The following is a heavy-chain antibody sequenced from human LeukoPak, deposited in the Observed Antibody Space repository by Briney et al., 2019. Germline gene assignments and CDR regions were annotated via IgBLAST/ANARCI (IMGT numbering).Heavy chain of an antibody. CDR3: ARLEWLNYYYYIAV. J-gene: IGHJ6*03. V-gene: IGHV2-5*01. D-gene: IGHD3-3*01. CDR1: GSSVSTSGVG. CDR2: INWNDDK. Sequence: SGPTLVKPTQTLTLTCTLSGSSVSTSGVGVGWIRQPTGKALEWVGLINWNDDKRYSPSLKTRLTITKDTSKNQVVLTMTNMDPLDTGTYYCARLEWLNYYYYIAVWGTGTTVIVSS.